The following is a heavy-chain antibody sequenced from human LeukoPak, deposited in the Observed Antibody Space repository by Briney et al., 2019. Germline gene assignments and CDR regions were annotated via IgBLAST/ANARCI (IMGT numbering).Heavy chain of an antibody. Sequence: SGTLSLTCTVSGGSISSGGYYWSWIRQHPGKGLEWIGYIYYSGSTYNNPSLKGRVTISIDTSRNLFSLKLSSVTAADTAVYYCARDVPKKAPYGVDVWGPGTTVIVSS. V-gene: IGHV4-31*03. CDR2: IYYSGST. D-gene: IGHD2-2*01. J-gene: IGHJ6*02. CDR3: ARDVPKKAPYGVDV. CDR1: GGSISSGGYY.